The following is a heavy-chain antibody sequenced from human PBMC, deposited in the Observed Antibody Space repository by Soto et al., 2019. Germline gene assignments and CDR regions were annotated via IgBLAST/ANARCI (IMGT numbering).Heavy chain of an antibody. D-gene: IGHD2-15*01. CDR3: VRDLEYCSGGSCYTWLGAFDI. V-gene: IGHV3-53*01. Sequence: GGSLRLSCAASGFTVSSNYMSWVRQAPGKGLEWVSVIYSGGSTYYADSVKGRFTISRDNSKNTLYLQMNSLRAEDTAVYYCVRDLEYCSGGSCYTWLGAFDIWGQGTMVTVSS. J-gene: IGHJ3*02. CDR2: IYSGGST. CDR1: GFTVSSNY.